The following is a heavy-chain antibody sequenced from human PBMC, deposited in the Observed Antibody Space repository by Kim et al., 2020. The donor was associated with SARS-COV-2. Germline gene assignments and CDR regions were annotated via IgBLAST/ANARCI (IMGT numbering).Heavy chain of an antibody. Sequence: SLKSRVTISVDTSKNQFSLKLSSVTAADTAVYYCASSSNYYGSWGYYFDYWGQGTLVTVSS. V-gene: IGHV4-59*01. J-gene: IGHJ4*02. D-gene: IGHD3-10*01. CDR3: ASSSNYYGSWGYYFDY.